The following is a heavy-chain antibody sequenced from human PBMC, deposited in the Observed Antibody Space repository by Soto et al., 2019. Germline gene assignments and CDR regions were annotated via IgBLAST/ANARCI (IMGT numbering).Heavy chain of an antibody. D-gene: IGHD5-18*01. Sequence: QLQLQESGPGLVKPSETVSLTCSVPAAYIRATNFYWGWIRQPPGKGLEWIGSFHYNGDTYSNPSLGTRLNMSVDTSKSQLSLILSSVTAADTAVYYCARVMSGIQLWFPHYFDYWGQGTLVTVSS. J-gene: IGHJ4*02. CDR2: FHYNGDT. CDR3: ARVMSGIQLWFPHYFDY. CDR1: AAYIRATNFY. V-gene: IGHV4-39*01.